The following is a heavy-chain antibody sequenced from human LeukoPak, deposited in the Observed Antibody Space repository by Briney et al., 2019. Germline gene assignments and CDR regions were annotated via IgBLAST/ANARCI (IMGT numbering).Heavy chain of an antibody. V-gene: IGHV1-69*06. CDR1: GGTFSSYA. CDR3: ACGDSSGYYNY. D-gene: IGHD3-22*01. J-gene: IGHJ4*02. CDR2: IIPIFGTA. Sequence: ASVKVSCKASGGTFSSYAISWVRQAPGQGLEWMGGIIPIFGTANYAQKFQGRVTITADKSTSTAYMELSSLRSEDTAVYYCACGDSSGYYNYWGQGTLVTVSS.